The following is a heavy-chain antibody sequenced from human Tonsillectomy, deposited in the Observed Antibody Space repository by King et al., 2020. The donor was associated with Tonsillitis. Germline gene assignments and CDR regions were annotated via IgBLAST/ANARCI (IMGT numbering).Heavy chain of an antibody. J-gene: IGHJ5*02. Sequence: VQLQQWGAGLLKPSETLSLTCTVYGGSFSGYYWSWIRQPPGKGLEWIAEINHSGSSNYNPSLMRRATVSVDTSKNQFSLKVTSVTAADTAVYYCARDASAAGKFAGFDPWGQGTLVTVSS. CDR3: ARDASAAGKFAGFDP. CDR2: INHSGSS. CDR1: GGSFSGYY. V-gene: IGHV4-34*01. D-gene: IGHD6-13*01.